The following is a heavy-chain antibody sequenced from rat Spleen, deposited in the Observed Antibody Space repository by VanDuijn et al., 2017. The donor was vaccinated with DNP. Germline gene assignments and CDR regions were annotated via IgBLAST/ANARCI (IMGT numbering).Heavy chain of an antibody. CDR3: ATAYYGYNPW. Sequence: EVQLVESGGGLVQPGRSLKLSCAASGFTFSDYYMAWVRQAPTRGLEWVAYIGSDGYAPYYGVSVKGRFTISRDNAKSTLYLQMNSLRSEDMATYYCATAYYGYNPWWGQGVMVTVSS. J-gene: IGHJ2*01. CDR2: IGSDGYAP. D-gene: IGHD1-9*01. V-gene: IGHV5-20*01. CDR1: GFTFSDYY.